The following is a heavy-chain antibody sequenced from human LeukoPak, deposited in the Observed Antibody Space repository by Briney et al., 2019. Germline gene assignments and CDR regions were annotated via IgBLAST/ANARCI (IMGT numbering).Heavy chain of an antibody. CDR3: AREAAFDM. CDR1: GFTFSSYP. J-gene: IGHJ3*02. V-gene: IGHV3-21*06. Sequence: PGGSLRRSCAASGFTFSSYPMNWVRQAPGKGLEWVSSISSSSTYTFYADSVKGRFTISRDNAKNSLYLQMNSLRAEDTAVYYCAREAAFDMWGQGTMVTVSS. CDR2: ISSSSTYT.